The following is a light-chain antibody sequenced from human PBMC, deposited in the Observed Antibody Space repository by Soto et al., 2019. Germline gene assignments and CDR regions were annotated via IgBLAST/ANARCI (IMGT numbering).Light chain of an antibody. Sequence: EIVLTQSPATLSLSPGERATLSCRASQSVSRYLAWYQQKPGQAPRLLIYDASNRATGIPARFSGSGSGTDFTRTISGLEPADFAVYYCQQRSDWPITFGQGTRLEIK. J-gene: IGKJ5*01. CDR1: QSVSRY. V-gene: IGKV3-11*01. CDR3: QQRSDWPIT. CDR2: DAS.